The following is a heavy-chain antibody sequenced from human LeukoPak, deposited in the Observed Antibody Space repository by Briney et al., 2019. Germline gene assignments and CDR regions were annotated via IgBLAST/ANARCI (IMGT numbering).Heavy chain of an antibody. D-gene: IGHD6-19*01. CDR1: GGSISSYY. V-gene: IGHV4-59*01. CDR3: ARVLPWLEYYFDY. J-gene: IGHJ4*02. CDR2: IYYSGSS. Sequence: SETLSLTCPVSGGSISSYYWSWIRHPPGKGLGWIGYIYYSGSSNYNPSLKSRVTISVATSKYQFSLKLSSVTAADTAVYYCARVLPWLEYYFDYWGQGTLVTVSS.